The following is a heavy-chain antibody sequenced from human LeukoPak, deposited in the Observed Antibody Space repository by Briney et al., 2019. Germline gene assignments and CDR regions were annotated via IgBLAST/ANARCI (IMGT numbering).Heavy chain of an antibody. Sequence: PGGSLRLSCAASGFTFSSYWMSWVRQAPGKGLEWVANIKVDGSDKFYVDSVKGRFTISRDNAKNSLYLQMNSLRAEDTAVYYCAKDGDGIQYFDFWGQGTLVTVS. CDR1: GFTFSSYW. J-gene: IGHJ4*02. CDR2: IKVDGSDK. D-gene: IGHD5-24*01. V-gene: IGHV3-7*03. CDR3: AKDGDGIQYFDF.